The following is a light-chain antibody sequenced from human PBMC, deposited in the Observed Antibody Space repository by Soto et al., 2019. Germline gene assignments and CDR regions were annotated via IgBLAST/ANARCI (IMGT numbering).Light chain of an antibody. J-gene: IGKJ4*01. Sequence: EIVLTQSPGTLSLSPGERATLSCRASQSVSSSYLAWYQQKPGQAPRILIYGASSKATGIPDRFSGSGSGTDFTLTISRREPEDFAVYYCQQYGSSLPLTFGGGTKVEI. CDR1: QSVSSSY. CDR2: GAS. CDR3: QQYGSSLPLT. V-gene: IGKV3-20*01.